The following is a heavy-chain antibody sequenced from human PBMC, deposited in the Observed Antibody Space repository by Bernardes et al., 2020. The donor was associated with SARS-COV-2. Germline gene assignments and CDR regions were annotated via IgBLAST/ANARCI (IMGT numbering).Heavy chain of an antibody. CDR3: ARGAGIPQVLDF. J-gene: IGHJ4*02. Sequence: GESLKISCKGSDYTFTNYWIGWVRQMPGKGLEWMGIIYPGDSDTKYSPSFQGRVTISADKSVNTAYLQWSSLKASDTAVYYCARGAGIPQVLDFWARGTLVTVSS. CDR2: IYPGDSDT. CDR1: DYTFTNYW. V-gene: IGHV5-51*01.